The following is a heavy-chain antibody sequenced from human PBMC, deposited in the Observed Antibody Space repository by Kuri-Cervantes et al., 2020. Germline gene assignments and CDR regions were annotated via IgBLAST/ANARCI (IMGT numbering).Heavy chain of an antibody. V-gene: IGHV3-21*04. CDR1: GFTFSSYS. Sequence: GESLKISCAASGFTFSSYSMNWVRQAPGKGLEWVSSISSSSSYIYYADSVKGRFTISRDNAKNSLYLQMNSLRAEDTAVYYCARSLLSRGNVWGKGTTVTVSS. J-gene: IGHJ6*04. CDR3: ARSLLSRGNV. CDR2: ISSSSSYI.